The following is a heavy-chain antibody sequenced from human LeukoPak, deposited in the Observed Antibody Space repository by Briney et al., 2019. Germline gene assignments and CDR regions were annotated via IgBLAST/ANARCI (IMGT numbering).Heavy chain of an antibody. V-gene: IGHV3-30-3*01. CDR3: ARDQGVLAFDI. Sequence: GGSLRLSCAASGFTLSSYAMHWVRQAPGKGLEWVAVISDDGSNKYYADSVKGRFTISRDNAKNSLYLQINSLRAEDTAVYYCARDQGVLAFDIWGQGTMVTVSS. D-gene: IGHD4/OR15-4a*01. CDR2: ISDDGSNK. J-gene: IGHJ3*02. CDR1: GFTLSSYA.